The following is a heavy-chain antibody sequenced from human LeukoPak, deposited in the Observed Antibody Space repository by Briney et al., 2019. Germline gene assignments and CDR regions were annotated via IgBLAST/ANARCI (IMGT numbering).Heavy chain of an antibody. CDR3: AREYSSGWCGFFDD. J-gene: IGHJ4*02. V-gene: IGHV4-61*01. CDR1: GGSISSGSYY. D-gene: IGHD6-19*01. CDR2: IYYSGST. Sequence: SETLSLTCTVSGGSISSGSYYWSWIRQPPGKGLEWIGYIYYSGSTNYNPSLKSRVTISVDTSTNQFSLKLSSVTAADTAVYYCAREYSSGWCGFFDDWGQGTLVTVSS.